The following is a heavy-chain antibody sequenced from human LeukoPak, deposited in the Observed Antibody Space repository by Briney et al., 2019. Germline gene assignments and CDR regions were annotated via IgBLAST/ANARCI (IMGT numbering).Heavy chain of an antibody. D-gene: IGHD2-8*01. Sequence: SETLSLTCTVSGGSINGNDYYWGWIRQPPGKGLEWIGSIYYSGSTYYNPSLKSRVTISVDTSKNQFFLRLSSVTAADTAMYYCARTNYYFYYMDVWGRGTTVAVSS. J-gene: IGHJ6*03. CDR1: GGSINGNDYY. CDR2: IYYSGST. V-gene: IGHV4-39*01. CDR3: ARTNYYFYYMDV.